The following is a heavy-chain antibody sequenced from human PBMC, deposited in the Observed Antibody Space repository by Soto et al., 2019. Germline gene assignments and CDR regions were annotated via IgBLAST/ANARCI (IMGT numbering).Heavy chain of an antibody. Sequence: ASVKVSCKASGGTFSSYTISWVRQAPGQGLEWMGRIIPILGIANYAQKFQGRVTITADKSTSTAYMELSSLRSEDTAVYYCARPRGVCSKGWGCYFDYWGQGTLVTVSS. CDR3: ARPRGVCSKGWGCYFDY. CDR1: GGTFSSYT. CDR2: IIPILGIA. D-gene: IGHD2-8*01. J-gene: IGHJ4*02. V-gene: IGHV1-69*02.